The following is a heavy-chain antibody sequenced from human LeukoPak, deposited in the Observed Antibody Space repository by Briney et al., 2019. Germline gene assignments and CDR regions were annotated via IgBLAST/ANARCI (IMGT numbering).Heavy chain of an antibody. CDR2: TNSGGTST. Sequence: GGSLRLSCATSGFSFSDFSMSWVRQAPGKGLEWISTTNSGGTSTYYAESVKGRFTISRDNSKNTLYLQMSSLRVEDTAVYYCAKQSYARSLGEGGPGTLVSVSS. V-gene: IGHV3-23*01. CDR3: AKQSYARSLGE. CDR1: GFSFSDFS. D-gene: IGHD2-8*01. J-gene: IGHJ4*02.